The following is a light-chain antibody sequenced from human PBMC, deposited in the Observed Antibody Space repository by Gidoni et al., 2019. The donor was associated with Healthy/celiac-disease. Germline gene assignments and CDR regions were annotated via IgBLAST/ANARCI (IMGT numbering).Light chain of an antibody. Sequence: DIQMIQSPSSLSASVGDRVTITCRARQSISSYLNWYQQKPGKAPKLLIYAASRLQSVVPSRFSGSGSGTDFTLTISSLQPEDFATYYCQQSYSNTFGGGTKVEIK. CDR2: AAS. J-gene: IGKJ4*01. CDR1: QSISSY. CDR3: QQSYSNT. V-gene: IGKV1-39*01.